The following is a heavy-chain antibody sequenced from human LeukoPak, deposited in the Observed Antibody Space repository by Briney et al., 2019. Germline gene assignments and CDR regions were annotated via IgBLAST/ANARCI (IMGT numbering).Heavy chain of an antibody. J-gene: IGHJ4*02. CDR2: IINEGSRT. CDR1: GFTFSSYW. CDR3: ARSDGGFDY. D-gene: IGHD5-24*01. V-gene: IGHV3-74*01. Sequence: WGSLSLSCAASGFTFSSYWMHWVRQAPGKGLVWVSHIINEGSRTSYADSVKGRFTISRDNAKNTAFLQMNSLRAEDTAVYYCARSDGGFDYWGQGTLVTVSA.